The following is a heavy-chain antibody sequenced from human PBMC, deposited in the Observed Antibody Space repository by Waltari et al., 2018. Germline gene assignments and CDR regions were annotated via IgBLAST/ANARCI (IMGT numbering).Heavy chain of an antibody. Sequence: EVQLVESGGGLVQPGGSLRLSCAASGFTFSSYWMSWVRQAPGKGLEWVANIKQDGSEKYYVDSVKGRFTISRDNAKNSLYLQMNSLRAEDTAVYYCVMGDLRWDYGMDVWGQGTTVTVSS. J-gene: IGHJ6*02. CDR1: GFTFSSYW. CDR2: IKQDGSEK. V-gene: IGHV3-7*01. D-gene: IGHD3-16*01. CDR3: VMGDLRWDYGMDV.